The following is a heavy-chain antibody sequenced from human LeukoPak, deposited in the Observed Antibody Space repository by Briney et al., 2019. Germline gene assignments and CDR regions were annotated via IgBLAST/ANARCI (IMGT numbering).Heavy chain of an antibody. V-gene: IGHV1-2*04. D-gene: IGHD1-26*01. CDR2: INPNSGGT. Sequence: ASVKVSCKASGYTFTGYYMHWVRQAPGQGLEWMGWINPNSGGTNYAQKFQGWVTMTRDTSISTAYMELSRLRSDDTAVYHCARSVATTTWFDPWGQGTLVTVSS. J-gene: IGHJ5*02. CDR3: ARSVATTTWFDP. CDR1: GYTFTGYY.